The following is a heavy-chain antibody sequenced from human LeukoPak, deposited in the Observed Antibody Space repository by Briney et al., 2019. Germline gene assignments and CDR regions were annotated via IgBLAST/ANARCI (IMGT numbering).Heavy chain of an antibody. Sequence: SETLSLTCAVSGYSISSGYYWGWIRQPPGKGLEWIGSIYHSGSTYYNPSLKSRVTISVDTSKNQFSLKLSSVTAADTAVYYCARNPHDSSGWTYYFDYWGQGTLVTVSS. V-gene: IGHV4-38-2*01. D-gene: IGHD6-19*01. CDR3: ARNPHDSSGWTYYFDY. CDR2: IYHSGST. CDR1: GYSISSGYY. J-gene: IGHJ4*02.